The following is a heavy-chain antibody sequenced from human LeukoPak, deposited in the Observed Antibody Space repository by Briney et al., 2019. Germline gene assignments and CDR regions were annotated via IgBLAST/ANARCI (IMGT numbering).Heavy chain of an antibody. Sequence: PGGSLRLSCAASGFTFSSYWMSWVRQAPGKGLEWVAVISYDGSNKYYADSVKGRFTISRDNSKNTLYLQMNSLRAEDTAVYYCGRGHWGLDYWGQGALVTVSS. CDR2: ISYDGSNK. D-gene: IGHD7-27*01. J-gene: IGHJ4*02. V-gene: IGHV3-30*03. CDR3: GRGHWGLDY. CDR1: GFTFSSYW.